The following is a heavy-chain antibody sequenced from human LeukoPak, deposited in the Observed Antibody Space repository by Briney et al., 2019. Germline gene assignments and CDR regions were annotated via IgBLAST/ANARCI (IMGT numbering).Heavy chain of an antibody. Sequence: PGRSLRLSCAASGFTFSSYGMHWVRQAPGKGLEWVAVIWYDGSNKYYADSVKGRFTTSRDNSKNTLYLQMNSLRAEDTAVYYCARGYSYGIFDYWGQGTLVTVSS. D-gene: IGHD5-18*01. CDR1: GFTFSSYG. V-gene: IGHV3-33*01. CDR2: IWYDGSNK. CDR3: ARGYSYGIFDY. J-gene: IGHJ4*02.